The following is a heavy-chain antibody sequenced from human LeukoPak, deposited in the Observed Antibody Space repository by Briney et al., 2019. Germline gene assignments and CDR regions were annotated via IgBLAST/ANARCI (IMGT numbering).Heavy chain of an antibody. Sequence: GGSLRLSCAASGFTFSSYGMHWVRQAPGKGLEWVAVISYDGSNKYCADSVKGRFTISRDNSKNTLYLQMNSLRAEDTAVYYCAKDRRYYGSGSYPGYYYYGMDVWGKGTTVTVSS. CDR3: AKDRRYYGSGSYPGYYYYGMDV. CDR2: ISYDGSNK. V-gene: IGHV3-30*18. J-gene: IGHJ6*04. CDR1: GFTFSSYG. D-gene: IGHD3-10*01.